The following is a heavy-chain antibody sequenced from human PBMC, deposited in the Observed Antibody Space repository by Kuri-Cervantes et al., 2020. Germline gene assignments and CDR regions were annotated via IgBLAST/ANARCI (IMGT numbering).Heavy chain of an antibody. J-gene: IGHJ4*02. D-gene: IGHD6-19*01. CDR3: ARHVPYSSGWYSLDY. Sequence: SETLSLTCTVSGDGISTYYWSWIRQAPGKGLEWIGYIYHSGSSYYNPSLKSRVTISVDMSRSQFSLKLSSVTAADTAVYYCARHVPYSSGWYSLDYWGQGTLVTVSS. CDR1: GDGISTYY. V-gene: IGHV4-59*08. CDR2: IYHSGSS.